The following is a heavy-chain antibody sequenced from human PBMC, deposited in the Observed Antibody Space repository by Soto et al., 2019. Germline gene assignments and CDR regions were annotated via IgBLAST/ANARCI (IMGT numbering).Heavy chain of an antibody. Sequence: QVQLVQSGAEVKKPGSSVKVSCKASGGTFSSYAISWVRQAPGQGLEWMGGIIPIFGTANYAQKFQGRVTITADEATSSGKMEMSSLSSEETAVYYCARADDGGNSDYWGQETLVTVS. CDR3: ARADDGGNSDY. J-gene: IGHJ4*02. CDR1: GGTFSSYA. CDR2: IIPIFGTA. V-gene: IGHV1-69*12. D-gene: IGHD2-21*02.